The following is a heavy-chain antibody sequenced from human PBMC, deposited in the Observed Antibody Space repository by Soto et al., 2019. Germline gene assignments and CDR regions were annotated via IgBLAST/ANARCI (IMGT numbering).Heavy chain of an antibody. CDR1: GFTFSNYA. Sequence: EVQLLESGGGLVQPGGSLRLSCAASGFTFSNYAMSWVRQAPGKGLEWVSGIGGSDDVTWYAESVKGRFTISRDNSKNTLYLQMNSLRAEDTAVYFCAKDVQQNDGRLWFDSWGQGTLVTVSS. CDR2: IGGSDDVT. V-gene: IGHV3-23*01. CDR3: AKDVQQNDGRLWFDS. D-gene: IGHD1-1*01. J-gene: IGHJ5*01.